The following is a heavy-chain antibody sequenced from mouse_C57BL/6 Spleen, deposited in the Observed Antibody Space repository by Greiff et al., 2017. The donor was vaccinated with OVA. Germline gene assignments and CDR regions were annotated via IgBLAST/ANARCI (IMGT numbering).Heavy chain of an antibody. CDR1: GFTFSDYY. J-gene: IGHJ4*01. V-gene: IGHV5-16*01. CDR2: INYDGSST. D-gene: IGHD2-1*01. Sequence: EVKLMESEGGLVQPGSSMKLSCTASGFTFSDYYMAWVRQVPEKGLEWVANINYDGSSTYYLDSLKSRFIISRDNAKNILYLQMSSLKSEDTATYYCARSYGNYADYYAMDYWGQGTSVTVSS. CDR3: ARSYGNYADYYAMDY.